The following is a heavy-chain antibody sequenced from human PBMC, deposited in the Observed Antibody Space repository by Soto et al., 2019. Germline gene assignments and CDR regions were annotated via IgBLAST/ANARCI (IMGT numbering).Heavy chain of an antibody. J-gene: IGHJ4*02. CDR1: GGTFRSYA. Sequence: ASVTVSFPASGGTFRSYAISLVRQAPGQGLEWMGGIIPIFGTANYAQKFQGRVTITADESTSTAYMELSSLRSEDTAVSYCALRTGSNYYLDYRSQGTRVTVSS. V-gene: IGHV1-69*13. CDR3: ALRTGSNYYLDY. CDR2: IIPIFGTA. D-gene: IGHD3-10*01.